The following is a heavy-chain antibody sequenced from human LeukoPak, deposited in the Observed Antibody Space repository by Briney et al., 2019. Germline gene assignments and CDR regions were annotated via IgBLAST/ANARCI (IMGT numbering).Heavy chain of an antibody. Sequence: VASVKVSCKASGYTFTSYAMHWVHQAPGQRLEWMGWINAGNGNTKYSQKFQGRVTITRDTSASTAYMELSSLRSEDTAVYYCARAVGYDSSGYYPFDYWGQGTLVTVSS. CDR3: ARAVGYDSSGYYPFDY. J-gene: IGHJ4*02. CDR2: INAGNGNT. CDR1: GYTFTSYA. V-gene: IGHV1-3*01. D-gene: IGHD3-22*01.